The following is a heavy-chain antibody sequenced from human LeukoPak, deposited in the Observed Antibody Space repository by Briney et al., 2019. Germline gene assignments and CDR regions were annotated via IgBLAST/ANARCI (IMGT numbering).Heavy chain of an antibody. CDR2: IYYSGST. D-gene: IGHD3-3*01. CDR1: GGSISSGGYY. V-gene: IGHV4-31*03. J-gene: IGHJ5*02. Sequence: SETLSLTCTVSGGSISSGGYYWSWIRQHPGKGLEWIGYIYYSGSTCYNPSPKSRITISVDTSKNQFSLKLSSVTAADTAVYYCARDKAVGYDFWSGYFSGGHNWFDPWGQGTLVTVSS. CDR3: ARDKAVGYDFWSGYFSGGHNWFDP.